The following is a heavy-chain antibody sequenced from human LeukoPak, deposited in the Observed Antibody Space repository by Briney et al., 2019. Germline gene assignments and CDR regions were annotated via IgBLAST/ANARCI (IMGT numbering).Heavy chain of an antibody. V-gene: IGHV1-69*05. J-gene: IGHJ4*02. CDR1: GGTFSSYA. CDR3: ARDGGSYSIDY. CDR2: IIPIFGTA. D-gene: IGHD1-26*01. Sequence: ASVKVSCKASGGTFSSYAISWVRQAPGQGLEWMGGIIPIFGTANYAQKFQGRVTITTDESTSTAYMELSSLRSDDTAVYYCARDGGSYSIDYWGQGTLVTVSS.